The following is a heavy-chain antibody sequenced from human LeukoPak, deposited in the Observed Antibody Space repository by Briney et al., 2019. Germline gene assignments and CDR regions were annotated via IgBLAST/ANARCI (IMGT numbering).Heavy chain of an antibody. Sequence: SQTLSLTCTVSGGSISSGGYYWSWIRQHPGKGLEWIGYIYYSGSTYYNPSLKSRVTISVDTSKNQFSLKLSSVTAADTAVYYCARDGYSGSREIDAFDIWGQGTMVTVSS. J-gene: IGHJ3*02. V-gene: IGHV4-31*03. CDR1: GGSISSGGYY. CDR3: ARDGYSGSREIDAFDI. CDR2: IYYSGST. D-gene: IGHD1-26*01.